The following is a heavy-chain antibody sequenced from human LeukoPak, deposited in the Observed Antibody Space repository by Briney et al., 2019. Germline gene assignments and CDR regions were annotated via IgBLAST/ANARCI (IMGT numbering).Heavy chain of an antibody. Sequence: PGGSLRLSCAASGFTFSSYSMNWVRQALGKGLEWVSSISSSSSYIYYADSVRGRFTISRDNAKNSLYLQMNSLRAEDTAVYYCAKDLSFGCSSTSCNDAFDIWGQGTMVTVSS. V-gene: IGHV3-21*01. J-gene: IGHJ3*02. D-gene: IGHD2-2*01. CDR3: AKDLSFGCSSTSCNDAFDI. CDR2: ISSSSSYI. CDR1: GFTFSSYS.